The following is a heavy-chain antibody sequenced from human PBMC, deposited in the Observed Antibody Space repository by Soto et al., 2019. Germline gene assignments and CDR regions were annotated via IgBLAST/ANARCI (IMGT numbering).Heavy chain of an antibody. CDR2: INAGNGNT. CDR3: ARDKRGSGWYYFDY. J-gene: IGHJ4*02. V-gene: IGHV1-3*01. CDR1: GYTFTSYA. Sequence: ASVKVSCKASGYTFTSYAMHWVRQAPGQRLEWMGWINAGNGNTKYSQKFQGRVTITRDTSASTAYMELSSLRSEDTAVYYCARDKRGSGWYYFDYWGKGTLVTVSS. D-gene: IGHD6-19*01.